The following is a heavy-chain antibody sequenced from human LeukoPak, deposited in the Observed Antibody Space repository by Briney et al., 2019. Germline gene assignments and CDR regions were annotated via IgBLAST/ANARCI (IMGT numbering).Heavy chain of an antibody. D-gene: IGHD1-1*01. CDR1: GFTFSDYY. J-gene: IGHJ6*03. Sequence: GGSLRLSCAASGFTFSDYYMSWIRQAPGKGLEWVSYISSSGSTIYYADSVKGRFTISRDNAKNSLHLQMNSLRAEDTAVYYCARARTGKSYYYMDVWGKGTTVTVSS. CDR2: ISSSGSTI. CDR3: ARARTGKSYYYMDV. V-gene: IGHV3-11*04.